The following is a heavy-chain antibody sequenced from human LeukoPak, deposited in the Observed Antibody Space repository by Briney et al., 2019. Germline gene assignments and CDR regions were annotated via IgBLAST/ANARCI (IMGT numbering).Heavy chain of an antibody. CDR3: AKDFTSIVGATYFDY. Sequence: GSLRLSCAASGFTFSSYAMSWVRQAPGKGLVWVSAISGSGGSTYYADSVKGRFTISRDNSKNTLYLQMNSLRAEDTAVYYCAKDFTSIVGATYFDYWGQGTLVTVSS. CDR1: GFTFSSYA. CDR2: ISGSGGST. D-gene: IGHD1-26*01. V-gene: IGHV3-23*01. J-gene: IGHJ4*02.